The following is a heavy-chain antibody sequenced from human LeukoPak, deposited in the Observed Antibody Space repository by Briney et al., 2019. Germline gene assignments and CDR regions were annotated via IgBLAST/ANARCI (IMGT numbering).Heavy chain of an antibody. D-gene: IGHD2-2*01. Sequence: GGSLRLSCAASGFTFSSYAMSWVRQAPGKGLEWVSAISSSGDSTYYADSVKGRFTISRDNSKNTLYLQMNSLRAEDTAVYYCAKASYSYCSSTSCYGRISYFQHWGQGTLVTVSS. CDR2: ISSSGDST. V-gene: IGHV3-23*01. CDR1: GFTFSSYA. J-gene: IGHJ1*01. CDR3: AKASYSYCSSTSCYGRISYFQH.